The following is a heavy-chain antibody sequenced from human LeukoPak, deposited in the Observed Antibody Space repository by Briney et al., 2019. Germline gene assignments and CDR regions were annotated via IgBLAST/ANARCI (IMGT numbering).Heavy chain of an antibody. Sequence: GGSLRLSCAASGFTFNRNAISRVRQAPGKGLEWVSTIGGSGDKTFYADSVKGRFTISRDNSKNMVHLQMNSLTGEDTALYYCVRRGDASSGWGDHDFWGQGALVTVSS. CDR2: IGGSGDKT. D-gene: IGHD6-19*01. J-gene: IGHJ4*02. CDR3: VRRGDASSGWGDHDF. CDR1: GFTFNRNA. V-gene: IGHV3-23*01.